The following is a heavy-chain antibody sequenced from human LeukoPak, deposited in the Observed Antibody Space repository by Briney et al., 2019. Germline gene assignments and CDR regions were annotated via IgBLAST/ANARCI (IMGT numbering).Heavy chain of an antibody. Sequence: ASVKVSCKASGYTFTSYGINWVRQAPGQGLEWMAWVSPYNGNTRYAEKVQGRVTMTTDTSTSTAYMELRSLRSDDTAVYYCARDPPATRDTAMVLLDYWGQGTLVTVSS. V-gene: IGHV1-18*01. CDR3: ARDPPATRDTAMVLLDY. CDR1: GYTFTSYG. D-gene: IGHD5-18*01. CDR2: VSPYNGNT. J-gene: IGHJ4*02.